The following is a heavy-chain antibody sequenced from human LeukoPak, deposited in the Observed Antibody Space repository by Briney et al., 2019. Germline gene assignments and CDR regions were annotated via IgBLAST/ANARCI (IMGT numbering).Heavy chain of an antibody. J-gene: IGHJ4*02. CDR2: IKSKSDGCTT. Sequence: GGPLRLSCAASGFTFSNAWMSWVREAPGKGLEWVGRIKSKSDGCTTDYAAPGKGIFTISRDDSKNTLYLQMNSLKTEDTAVYYCTTDPVGYWGQGTLVTVSS. CDR3: TTDPVGY. D-gene: IGHD2-2*01. CDR1: GFTFSNAW. V-gene: IGHV3-15*01.